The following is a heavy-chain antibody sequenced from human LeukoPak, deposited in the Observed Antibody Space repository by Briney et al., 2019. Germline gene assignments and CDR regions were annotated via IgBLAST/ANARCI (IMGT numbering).Heavy chain of an antibody. CDR1: GGSISSYY. V-gene: IGHV4-59*12. CDR2: IYYSGST. CDR3: ARRQRRFTYNWFDP. Sequence: PSETLSLTCTVSGGSISSYYWSWIRQPPGKGLEWIGYIYYSGSTNYNPSLESRVTISVDTSKNQFSLQLRSVTAADTSIYYCARRQRRFTYNWFDPWGQGTLVTVSS. J-gene: IGHJ5*02. D-gene: IGHD3-3*01.